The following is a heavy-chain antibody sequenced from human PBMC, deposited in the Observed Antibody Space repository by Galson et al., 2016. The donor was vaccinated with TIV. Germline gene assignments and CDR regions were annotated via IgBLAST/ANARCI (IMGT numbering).Heavy chain of an antibody. CDR2: ISPNTGDT. V-gene: IGHV1-2*02. CDR3: ARFEYGDYVDY. D-gene: IGHD4-17*01. Sequence: SVKVSCKASGYTFTGYYIHWVRQAPGQGLEWMGWISPNTGDTNYEQKFKGRVTMTRDTSITTVYMELTRLRSDDTAVYYCARFEYGDYVDYWGQGTLVTVSS. J-gene: IGHJ4*02. CDR1: GYTFTGYY.